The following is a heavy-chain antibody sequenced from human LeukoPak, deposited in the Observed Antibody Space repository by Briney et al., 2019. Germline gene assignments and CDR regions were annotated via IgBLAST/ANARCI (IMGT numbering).Heavy chain of an antibody. J-gene: IGHJ3*02. CDR3: ASNGLWLNAFDI. Sequence: SVKVSCKASGGTFSSYAISWVRQAPGQGLEWMGGIIPIFGTANYAQKFQGRVTITTDESTSTAYMELSSLRSEDTAVYYCASNGLWLNAFDIWGQGTMLTVSS. D-gene: IGHD5-18*01. V-gene: IGHV1-69*05. CDR1: GGTFSSYA. CDR2: IIPIFGTA.